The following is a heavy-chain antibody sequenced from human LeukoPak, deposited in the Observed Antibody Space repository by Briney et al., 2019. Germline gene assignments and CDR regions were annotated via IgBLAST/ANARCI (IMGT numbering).Heavy chain of an antibody. V-gene: IGHV4-59*01. J-gene: IGHJ4*02. Sequence: SETLSLTCTVSGGSISSYYWSWIRQPPGTGLEWIGYIYYSGSTNYYPSLKSRVTISVDTSKNQFSLKLGSVTAADTAVYYCARGYYDFWSGYYLDDYWGQGTLVTVSS. CDR1: GGSISSYY. CDR3: ARGYYDFWSGYYLDDY. D-gene: IGHD3-3*01. CDR2: IYYSGST.